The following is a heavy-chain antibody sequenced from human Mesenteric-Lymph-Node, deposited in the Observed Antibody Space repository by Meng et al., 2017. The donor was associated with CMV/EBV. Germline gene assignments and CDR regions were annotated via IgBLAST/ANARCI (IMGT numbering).Heavy chain of an antibody. CDR2: ISSSSSYI. D-gene: IGHD4-17*01. V-gene: IGHV3-21*01. CDR3: ARMGNYGDYGDAFDI. J-gene: IGHJ3*02. CDR1: GFTFSSYS. Sequence: GESLKISCAASGFTFSSYSMNWVRQAPGKGLEWVSSISSSSSYIYYADSVKGRFTISRDNAKNSLYLQMNSLRAEDTAVYYCARMGNYGDYGDAFDIWGQGTMVT.